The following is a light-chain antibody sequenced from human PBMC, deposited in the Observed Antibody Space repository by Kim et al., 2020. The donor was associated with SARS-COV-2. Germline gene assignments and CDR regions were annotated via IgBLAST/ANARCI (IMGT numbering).Light chain of an antibody. V-gene: IGLV3-19*01. CDR1: SLRTCY. J-gene: IGLJ3*02. CDR3: NSRDSSGNHWV. Sequence: SSELTQDPTVSVALGQTVRITCQGDSLRTCYASWYQQKPGQAPILVIYYKDNRPSGIPDRFSGSSSGNTASLTIAGAQAEDEADYYCNSRDSSGNHWVFGGGTQLTVL. CDR2: YKD.